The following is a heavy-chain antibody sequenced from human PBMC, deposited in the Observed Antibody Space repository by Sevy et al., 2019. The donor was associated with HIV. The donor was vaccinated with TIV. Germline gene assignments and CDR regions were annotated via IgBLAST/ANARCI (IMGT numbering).Heavy chain of an antibody. CDR1: GGSFSGYY. D-gene: IGHD2-2*01. CDR2: INHSGST. CDR3: ARGAYCSSTSCLYYYYGMDV. Sequence: SETLSLTCAVYGGSFSGYYWSWIRQPPGKGLEWIGEINHSGSTNYNPSLKSRVTISVDTSKNQFSLKLGSVTAAETAVYYCARGAYCSSTSCLYYYYGMDVWGQGTTVTVSS. V-gene: IGHV4-34*01. J-gene: IGHJ6*02.